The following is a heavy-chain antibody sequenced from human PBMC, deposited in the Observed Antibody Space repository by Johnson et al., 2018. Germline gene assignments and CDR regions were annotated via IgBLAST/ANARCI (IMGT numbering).Heavy chain of an antibody. V-gene: IGHV3-72*01. D-gene: IGHD2-2*01. J-gene: IGHJ6*02. CDR3: ARGSSKKKDDQYYDGMDV. CDR1: GFTFSDHY. CDR2: TRDRANSHTT. Sequence: EVQLVESGGGVVQPGRSLRLSCAASGFTFSDHYMDWVRQAPGKGLEWVGRTRDRANSHTTEYAASVKGRFTISRDDSKNSLELQMNSLKTEDTAIYYCARGSSKKKDDQYYDGMDVWGQGTTVTVSS.